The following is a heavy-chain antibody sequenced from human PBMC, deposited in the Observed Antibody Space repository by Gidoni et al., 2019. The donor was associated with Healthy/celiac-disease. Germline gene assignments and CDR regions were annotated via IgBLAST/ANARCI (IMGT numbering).Heavy chain of an antibody. CDR3: ARGPYCSGGSCYRGMDV. D-gene: IGHD2-15*01. CDR1: GGSFSGYY. J-gene: IGHJ6*02. V-gene: IGHV4-34*01. CDR2: INHSGST. Sequence: QVQLQQWGAGLLKPSETLSLTCAVYGGSFSGYYWSWIRQPPGKGLEWIGEINHSGSTNYNPSLKSRVTISVDTSKNQFSLKLSSVTAADTAVYYCARGPYCSGGSCYRGMDVWGQGTTVTVSS.